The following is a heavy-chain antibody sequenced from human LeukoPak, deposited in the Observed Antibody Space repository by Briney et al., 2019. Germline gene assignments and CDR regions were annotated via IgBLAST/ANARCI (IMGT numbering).Heavy chain of an antibody. Sequence: SETLSLTCAVYGGSFSGYYWSWIRQPPGKGLEWIGEINHSGSTNYNPSLKSRVTISVDTSKNQFSLKLSSVTAADTAVYYCARGRGNGIRAFDIWGQGTMVTVSS. CDR2: INHSGST. J-gene: IGHJ3*02. CDR1: GGSFSGYY. D-gene: IGHD1-14*01. V-gene: IGHV4-34*01. CDR3: ARGRGNGIRAFDI.